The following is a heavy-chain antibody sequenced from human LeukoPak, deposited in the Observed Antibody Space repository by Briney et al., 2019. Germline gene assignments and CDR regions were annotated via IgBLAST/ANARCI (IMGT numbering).Heavy chain of an antibody. CDR2: INPSGGST. V-gene: IGHV1-46*01. D-gene: IGHD2-2*01. CDR3: ARDGPTAAPIDY. Sequence: ASAKVFCKASGYRFTCYDMPWGRHAPGQGLEWLGIINPSGGSTSYAQRFQGRVAMTRDTSTTTVYMEVNSLTSEDTAMYFCARDGPTAAPIDYWGQGTLVTVSS. CDR1: GYRFTCYD. J-gene: IGHJ4*02.